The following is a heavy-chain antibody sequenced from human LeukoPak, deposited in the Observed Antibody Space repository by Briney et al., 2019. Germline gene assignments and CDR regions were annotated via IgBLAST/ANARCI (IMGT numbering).Heavy chain of an antibody. CDR2: ISYDGSNQ. D-gene: IGHD3-22*01. V-gene: IGHV3-30*18. J-gene: IGHJ5*02. CDR1: GFTFSSYG. CDR3: AKSFSYDSSGYLGS. Sequence: GGSLRLSCTASGFTFSSYGMHWVRQAPGKGLEWVAVISYDGSNQYYADSVKGRFTISRDTSKNTLHLQMNSLRAEDTAVYYCAKSFSYDSSGYLGSWGQGTLVTVPS.